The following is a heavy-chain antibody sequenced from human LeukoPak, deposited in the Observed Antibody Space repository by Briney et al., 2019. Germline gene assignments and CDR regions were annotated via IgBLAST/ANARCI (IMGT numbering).Heavy chain of an antibody. D-gene: IGHD3-22*01. CDR2: XYSGGTT. V-gene: IGHV3-66*01. CDR3: ARDLGDRSGYSLVS. CDR1: XXXXXXXX. J-gene: IGHJ5*02. Sequence: GGSLRLSCAASXXXXXXXXXXXVXXXXXXXXXXXSXXYSGGTTYYXGSVKGRFTISRDNSKNTLYLQMNSLRAEDTXVYYCARDLGDRSGYSLVSWGQGTLVTVYS.